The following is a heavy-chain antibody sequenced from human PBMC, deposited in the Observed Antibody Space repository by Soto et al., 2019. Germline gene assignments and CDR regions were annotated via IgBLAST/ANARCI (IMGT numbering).Heavy chain of an antibody. CDR1: GCSISSGGYY. Sequence: TLSLTCTVSGCSISSGGYYWSWIRQHPGKGLEWIGYIYYSGSTYYNPSLKSRVTISVDTSKNQFSLELSSVTAADTAVYYCARGSRYGTSTGCYTGYYFYHWGQGPQV. D-gene: IGHD2-2*02. J-gene: IGHJ4*02. CDR3: ARGSRYGTSTGCYTGYYFYH. V-gene: IGHV4-31*03. CDR2: IYYSGST.